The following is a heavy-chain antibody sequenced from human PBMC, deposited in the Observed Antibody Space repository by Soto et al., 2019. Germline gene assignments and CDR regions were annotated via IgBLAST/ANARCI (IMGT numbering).Heavy chain of an antibody. CDR2: IYYSGST. CDR3: ARRADMYIEVAPPAVTFDY. Sequence: SETLSLTCTVSGGSISSYYWSWIRQPPGKGLEWVGYIYYSGSTNYNPSLKSRVTISVDTSKNQFSLKLSSVTAADTAVSYCARRADMYIEVAPPAVTFDYWGQRTPVTVSS. V-gene: IGHV4-59*08. D-gene: IGHD2-2*01. J-gene: IGHJ4*02. CDR1: GGSISSYY.